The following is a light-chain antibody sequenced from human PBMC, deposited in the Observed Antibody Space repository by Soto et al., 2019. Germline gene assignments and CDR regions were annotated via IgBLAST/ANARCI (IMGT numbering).Light chain of an antibody. CDR1: QSVGSY. Sequence: EIVLTQSPATLSLSPGERATLSCRASQSVGSYLAWFQQIPGQAPRLVIHDASKRATGIPARFSGSGSGTDFSLTISGLEPEDFAVYYCQQRDNWPFTFGPGTTVDIK. CDR2: DAS. J-gene: IGKJ3*01. V-gene: IGKV3-11*01. CDR3: QQRDNWPFT.